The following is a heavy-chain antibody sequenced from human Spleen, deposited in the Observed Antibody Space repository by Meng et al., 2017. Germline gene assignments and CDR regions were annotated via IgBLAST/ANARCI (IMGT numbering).Heavy chain of an antibody. V-gene: IGHV3-23*01. CDR1: GFSFSSYA. J-gene: IGHJ4*02. D-gene: IGHD6-19*01. CDR2: ISGSGGTT. CDR3: ARDPIAVAVTYYFDY. Sequence: GESLKISCAASGFSFSSYAMTWVRQAPGMRLEWVSVISGSGGTTYYADSVKGRFTISRDNSKNTLYLQMNSLRAEDTTVYYCARDPIAVAVTYYFDYWGQGTLVTVSS.